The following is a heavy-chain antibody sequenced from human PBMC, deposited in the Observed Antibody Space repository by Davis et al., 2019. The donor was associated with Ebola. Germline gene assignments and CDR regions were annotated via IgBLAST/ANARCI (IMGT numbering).Heavy chain of an antibody. Sequence: GESLKISCAASGFTFSSYAMSWVRQAPGKGLEWVSAISGSGGSTYYADSVKGRFTISRDNSKNTLYLQMNSLRAEDTAVYYCARGEREYSGYDASTHIDYWGQGTLVTVSS. V-gene: IGHV3-23*01. CDR2: ISGSGGST. CDR1: GFTFSSYA. CDR3: ARGEREYSGYDASTHIDY. D-gene: IGHD5-12*01. J-gene: IGHJ4*02.